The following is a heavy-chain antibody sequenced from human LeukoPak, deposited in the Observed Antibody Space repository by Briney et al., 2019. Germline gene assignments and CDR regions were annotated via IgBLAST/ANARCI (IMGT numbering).Heavy chain of an antibody. J-gene: IGHJ4*02. Sequence: ASVKVSCKASGGTFSSYAISWVRQAPGQGLEWMGVISPGGGSTTYAQKFQGRVTMTRDTSTNTVYMELSSLRSEDTAVYYCARAYNWNDKFDYWGQGTLVTVSS. D-gene: IGHD1-20*01. V-gene: IGHV1-46*01. CDR3: ARAYNWNDKFDY. CDR1: GGTFSSYA. CDR2: ISPGGGST.